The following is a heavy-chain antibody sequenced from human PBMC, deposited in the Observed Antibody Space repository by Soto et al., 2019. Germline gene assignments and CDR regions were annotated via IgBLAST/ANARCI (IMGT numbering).Heavy chain of an antibody. D-gene: IGHD2-21*01. CDR3: ANILLDY. CDR1: GFTFSNYW. CDR2: IGGDGTGI. V-gene: IGHV3-74*03. Sequence: EVHLVESGGDLVQPGGSLRLSCAASGFTFSNYWMHWVRQAPGKGLVWVSRIGGDGTGITYADSVKGRFTISRDGATNTLYLQMNSLRPEDTARYYCANILLDYWGQGTLVTVSS. J-gene: IGHJ4*02.